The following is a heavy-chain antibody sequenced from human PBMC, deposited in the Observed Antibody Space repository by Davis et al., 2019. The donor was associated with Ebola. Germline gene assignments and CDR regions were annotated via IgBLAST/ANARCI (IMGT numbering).Heavy chain of an antibody. CDR3: TRAVAGPTNWFDP. J-gene: IGHJ5*02. CDR1: GFTFGDYA. Sequence: GESLKISCTASGFTFGDYAMSWVRQAPGKGLEWVGFIRSKAYGGTTEYAASVKGGFTISRDDSKSIAYLQMNSLKTEDTAVYYCTRAVAGPTNWFDPWGQGTLVTVSS. D-gene: IGHD6-19*01. V-gene: IGHV3-49*04. CDR2: IRSKAYGGTT.